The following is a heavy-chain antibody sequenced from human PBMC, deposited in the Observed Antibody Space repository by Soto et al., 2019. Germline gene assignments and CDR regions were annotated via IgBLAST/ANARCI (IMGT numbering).Heavy chain of an antibody. CDR3: ARAAEKDDY. V-gene: IGHV1-18*01. J-gene: IGHJ4*02. CDR2: ISAYNGNT. Sequence: ASVKVSCKASGGTSNSYAISWVRQAPGQGLEWMGWISAYNGNTNYAQKLQGRVTMTTDTSTSTAYMELRSLRSDDTAVYYCARAAEKDDYWGQGTLVTVSS. CDR1: GGTSNSYA.